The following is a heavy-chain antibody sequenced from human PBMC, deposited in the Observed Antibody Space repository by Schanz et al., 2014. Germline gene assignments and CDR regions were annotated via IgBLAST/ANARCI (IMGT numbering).Heavy chain of an antibody. CDR1: GFTFGDYA. CDR3: ARVKYCTITRCYRTETEGIYYMDV. Sequence: EVQLLESGGGLVQPGGSLRLSCAASGFTFGDYAMTWVRQAPGKGLEWVSGINTGVNTYYADSVRGRFTMSRDNSKNTLYLQMNSLRAGDAAVYYCARVKYCTITRCYRTETEGIYYMDVWGKGTTVTVSS. D-gene: IGHD2-2*01. V-gene: IGHV3-23*01. CDR2: INTGVNT. J-gene: IGHJ6*03.